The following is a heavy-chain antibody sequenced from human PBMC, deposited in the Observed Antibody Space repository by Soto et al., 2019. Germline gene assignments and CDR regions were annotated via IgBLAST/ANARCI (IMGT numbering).Heavy chain of an antibody. CDR1: GFIFTSYW. D-gene: IGHD6-6*01. V-gene: IGHV5-51*01. Sequence: GSLKISCKGSGFIFTSYWIGWVRQMPGKGLEWMGIIYPSDSDTRYSPSFQGQVTISADKSISTAYLQWSSLKASDTAMYYCARLPSSSSPFDSWGQGTLVTVSS. J-gene: IGHJ4*02. CDR2: IYPSDSDT. CDR3: ARLPSSSSPFDS.